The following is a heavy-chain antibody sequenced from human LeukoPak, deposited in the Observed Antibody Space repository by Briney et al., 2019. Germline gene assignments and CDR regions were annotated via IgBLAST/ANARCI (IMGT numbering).Heavy chain of an antibody. CDR1: GGTFSSYA. J-gene: IGHJ5*02. CDR2: INPKNGGS. D-gene: IGHD3-16*01. Sequence: ASVKVSCKASGGTFSSYAISWVRQAPGQGLEWAGWINPKNGGSNYAQKFQGRVTMTRDRSISTAYMELSRLTSDDTAVYYCARASFWESPINWFAPWGQGTLVTVSS. V-gene: IGHV1-2*02. CDR3: ARASFWESPINWFAP.